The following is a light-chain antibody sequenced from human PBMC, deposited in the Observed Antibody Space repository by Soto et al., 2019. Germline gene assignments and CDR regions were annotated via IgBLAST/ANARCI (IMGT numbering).Light chain of an antibody. J-gene: IGKJ5*01. CDR3: QQRSNWPIT. CDR2: DAS. V-gene: IGKV3-11*01. Sequence: IVVTKSPATLSLSKMEIATLSSRASQSVSRYLGWYQQKPGQAPRLLIYDASNRATGIPARFSGSGSGTDFSLTISSLEPEDFAVYYCQQRSNWPITFGLGTRLEIK. CDR1: QSVSRY.